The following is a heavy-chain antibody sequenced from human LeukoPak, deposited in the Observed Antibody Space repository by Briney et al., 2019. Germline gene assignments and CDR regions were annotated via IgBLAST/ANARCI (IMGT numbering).Heavy chain of an antibody. J-gene: IGHJ4*02. CDR2: ISWNSGSI. V-gene: IGHV3-9*03. CDR1: GFTLDDYA. D-gene: IGHD5-18*01. Sequence: GGSLRLSCAASGFTLDDYAMHWVRQAPGKGLEWVSGISWNSGSIGYADSVKGRFTISRDNHKNSLYLQINSLRAEDMALYYCAKAGYSYGLSPHFDFWGQGTLVTVSS. CDR3: AKAGYSYGLSPHFDF.